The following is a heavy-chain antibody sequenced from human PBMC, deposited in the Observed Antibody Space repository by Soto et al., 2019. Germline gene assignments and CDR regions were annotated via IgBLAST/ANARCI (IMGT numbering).Heavy chain of an antibody. CDR2: IKSKTDGGTT. Sequence: GGSLRLSCAASGFTFSNAWMNWVRQAPGKGLEWVGRIKSKTDGGTTDYAAPVKGRFTISRDDSKNTLYLQMNSLXTXXTAVYXCXTRVGVAGRYYYYGMDVWGQGTTVTVSS. CDR3: XTRVGVAGRYYYYGMDV. V-gene: IGHV3-15*07. CDR1: GFTFSNAW. D-gene: IGHD6-19*01. J-gene: IGHJ6*02.